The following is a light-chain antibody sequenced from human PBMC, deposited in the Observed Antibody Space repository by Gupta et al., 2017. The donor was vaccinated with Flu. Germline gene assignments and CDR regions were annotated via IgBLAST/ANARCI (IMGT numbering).Light chain of an antibody. CDR1: QSVRSN. CDR3: QQYNTWPLT. CDR2: GAS. V-gene: IGKV3-15*01. J-gene: IGKJ4*01. Sequence: GERATLSCRASQSVRSNLAWYQQKPGQAPRFLIYGASTRATDIPARFSGSGSGTEFSLTISSLQSEDFAVYYCQQYNTWPLTFGGGTKVEIK.